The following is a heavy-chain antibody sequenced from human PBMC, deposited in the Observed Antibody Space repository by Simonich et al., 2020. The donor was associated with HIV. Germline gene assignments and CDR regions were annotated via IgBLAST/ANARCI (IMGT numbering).Heavy chain of an antibody. V-gene: IGHV3-9*01. Sequence: EVQLVESGGGLVQPGRSLRLSCAASGFTFDDYAMHWVRQVPGKGLEWVSGISWNSNNTGYADSVKGRFTISRDNAKNSLYLQMKSLRTEDTALYFCAALLGRAFDIWGQGTRVTVSS. J-gene: IGHJ3*02. CDR2: ISWNSNNT. CDR3: AALLGRAFDI. CDR1: GFTFDDYA. D-gene: IGHD3-10*01.